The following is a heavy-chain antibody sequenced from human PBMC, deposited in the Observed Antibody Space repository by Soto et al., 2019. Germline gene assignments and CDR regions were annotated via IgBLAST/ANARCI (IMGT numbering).Heavy chain of an antibody. CDR1: GGSISSGGYY. J-gene: IGHJ5*02. Sequence: SETLSLTCTVSGGSISSGGYYWSWIRQPPGKGLEWIGYIYYSGSTYYNPSLKSRVTISVDTSKNQFSLKLSSVTAADTAVYYCASTHYDFWSGYVKWFDPWGQGTLVTVSS. CDR2: IYYSGST. CDR3: ASTHYDFWSGYVKWFDP. V-gene: IGHV4-30-4*01. D-gene: IGHD3-3*01.